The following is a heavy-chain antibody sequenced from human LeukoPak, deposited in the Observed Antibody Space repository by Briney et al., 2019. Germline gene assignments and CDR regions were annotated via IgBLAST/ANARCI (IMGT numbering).Heavy chain of an antibody. CDR2: ISYDGSNK. CDR3: ATLHNYYDSSGYSN. D-gene: IGHD3-22*01. Sequence: GGSLRLSCAASGFTFSTYAMHWVRQAPGKGLEWMALISYDGSNKYYADSVKGRFTVSRDNSKNTLYLQMNSLRPEDTAVYYCATLHNYYDSSGYSNWGQGTLVTVSS. CDR1: GFTFSTYA. V-gene: IGHV3-30-3*02. J-gene: IGHJ4*02.